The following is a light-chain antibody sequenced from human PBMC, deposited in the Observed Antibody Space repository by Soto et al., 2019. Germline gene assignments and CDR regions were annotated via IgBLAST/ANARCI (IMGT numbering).Light chain of an antibody. Sequence: EIVMTQSPATLSASPGERATLSCRASQSVSSNLAWYQQKPGQAPRLLIYGASTRATGVPARFSGSGSGTEFTLTISSLQSEDFVVYYCQQYDNWPFTFGPGTKVDIK. CDR2: GAS. J-gene: IGKJ3*01. CDR3: QQYDNWPFT. CDR1: QSVSSN. V-gene: IGKV3-15*01.